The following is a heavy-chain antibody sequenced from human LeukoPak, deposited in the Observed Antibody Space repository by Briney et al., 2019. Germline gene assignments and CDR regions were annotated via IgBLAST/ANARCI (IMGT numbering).Heavy chain of an antibody. CDR2: MHPGGTT. CDR3: ARYGVVIASTFYCMDV. CDR1: GDSVSNYY. V-gene: IGHV4-59*02. J-gene: IGHJ6*03. Sequence: SETLSLTCTVSGDSVSNYYWSWIRQSPGKGLEWIAFMHPGGTTKYSPSLMSRVAMSVDTSNNQFSLTLTSLTAADTAVYYCARYGVVIASTFYCMDVWGKGTAVTVSS. D-gene: IGHD2-15*01.